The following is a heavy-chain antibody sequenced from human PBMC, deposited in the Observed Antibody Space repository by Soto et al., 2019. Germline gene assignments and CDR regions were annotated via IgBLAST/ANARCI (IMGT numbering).Heavy chain of an antibody. Sequence: QVQLQESGPGLVKPSQTLSLTCTGSGGSISSGGYYWSWIRQHPGKGLEWIGYIYYSGSTYYNPSLKSRVTISVDTSKNQCSRKLSSVTAADTAVYYCARGRGSGSYGEFDYWGQGTLVTVSS. D-gene: IGHD1-26*01. CDR3: ARGRGSGSYGEFDY. V-gene: IGHV4-31*03. CDR2: IYYSGST. CDR1: GGSISSGGYY. J-gene: IGHJ4*02.